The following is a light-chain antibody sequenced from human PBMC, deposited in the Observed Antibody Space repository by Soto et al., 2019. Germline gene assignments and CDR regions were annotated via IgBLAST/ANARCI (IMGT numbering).Light chain of an antibody. Sequence: QSALTQPASVSGSPGQSITISCTGTSSDVGDYNYVSWYQQHPAKAPKLMIYEVSNRPSGVSYRFSGSKSGNTASLTISGLQAEDEADYYCTSYTTYSTYVFGTGTKVTVL. V-gene: IGLV2-14*01. CDR1: SSDVGDYNY. CDR2: EVS. CDR3: TSYTTYSTYV. J-gene: IGLJ1*01.